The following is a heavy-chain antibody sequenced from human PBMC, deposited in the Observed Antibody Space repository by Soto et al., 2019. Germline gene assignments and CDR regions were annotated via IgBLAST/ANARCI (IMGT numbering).Heavy chain of an antibody. J-gene: IGHJ6*02. CDR3: ARGHDYYYYYGMDV. CDR1: GGSFSGYY. CDR2: INHSGST. V-gene: IGHV4-34*01. Sequence: SENLSLTCAVYGGSFSGYYWSWIRQPPGKGLEWIGEINHSGSTNYNPSLKSRVTISVDTSKNQFSLKLSSVTAADTAVYYCARGHDYYYYYGMDVWGQGTTVTVSS.